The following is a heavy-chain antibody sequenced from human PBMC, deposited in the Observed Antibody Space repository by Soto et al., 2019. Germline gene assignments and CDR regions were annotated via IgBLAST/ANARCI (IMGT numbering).Heavy chain of an antibody. CDR2: IYYSGST. J-gene: IGHJ4*02. CDR1: GGSISSYY. Sequence: QVQLQESGPGLVKPSETLSLTCTVSGGSISSYYWSWIRQPPGKGLEWIGYIYYSGSTNYNPSLKSRVTISVDTSKNQFSLKLSSVTAADTAVYYCARAGRRYSSGWYEDYWGRGTLVTVSS. D-gene: IGHD6-19*01. CDR3: ARAGRRYSSGWYEDY. V-gene: IGHV4-59*01.